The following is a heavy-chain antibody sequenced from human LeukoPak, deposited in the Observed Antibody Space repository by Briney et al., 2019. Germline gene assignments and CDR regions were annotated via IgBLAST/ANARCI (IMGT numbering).Heavy chain of an antibody. Sequence: GGSLRLSCAASGFTFSNAWMSWVRQAPGKGLEWVGRIKSKTDGGTTDYAAPVKGRFTISRDDSKNTLYLQMNSLKTEDTALYYCTTARGGGATTDYWGQGTLVTVSS. CDR3: TTARGGGATTDY. J-gene: IGHJ4*02. CDR1: GFTFSNAW. V-gene: IGHV3-15*01. CDR2: IKSKTDGGTT. D-gene: IGHD1-26*01.